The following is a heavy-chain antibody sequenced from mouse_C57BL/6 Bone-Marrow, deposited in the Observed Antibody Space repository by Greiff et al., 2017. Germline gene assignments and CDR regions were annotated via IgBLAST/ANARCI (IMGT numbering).Heavy chain of an antibody. Sequence: QVQLKESGAELARPGASVKMSCKASGYTFTSYTMHWVKQRPGQGLEWIGYINPSSGYTKYNQKFKDKATLTADKSSSTAYMQLSSLTSEDSAVXYCARGYYVDYYAMDYWGQGTSVTVSS. D-gene: IGHD1-1*01. CDR2: INPSSGYT. CDR1: GYTFTSYT. CDR3: ARGYYVDYYAMDY. J-gene: IGHJ4*01. V-gene: IGHV1-4*01.